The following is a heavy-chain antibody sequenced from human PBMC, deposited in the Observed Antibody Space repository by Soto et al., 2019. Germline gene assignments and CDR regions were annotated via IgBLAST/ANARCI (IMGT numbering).Heavy chain of an antibody. J-gene: IGHJ6*02. CDR2: ITPMFGTP. D-gene: IGHD2-21*02. CDR3: ARTVVVTASAFLYYGMDV. Sequence: VASVKVSCKASGGTFNSYVISWVRQAPGQGLEWMGGITPMFGTPNYAEKFQGRVTITADESTRTAYMELSSLRSEDTAVYYCARTVVVTASAFLYYGMDVWGQGTTVTVSS. CDR1: GGTFNSYV. V-gene: IGHV1-69*13.